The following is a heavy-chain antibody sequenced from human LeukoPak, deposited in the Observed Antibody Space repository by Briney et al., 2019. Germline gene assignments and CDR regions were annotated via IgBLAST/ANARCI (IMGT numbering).Heavy chain of an antibody. CDR2: ISSSSSYI. CDR3: ARDLEVPYYYDSSGYLDY. V-gene: IGHV3-21*01. D-gene: IGHD3-22*01. Sequence: GGSLRLSCAASGFTFSSYEMNWVRQAPGKGLEWVSSISSSSSYIYYADSVKGRFTISRDNAKNSLYLQMNSLRAEDTAVYYCARDLEVPYYYDSSGYLDYWGQGTLVTVSS. CDR1: GFTFSSYE. J-gene: IGHJ4*02.